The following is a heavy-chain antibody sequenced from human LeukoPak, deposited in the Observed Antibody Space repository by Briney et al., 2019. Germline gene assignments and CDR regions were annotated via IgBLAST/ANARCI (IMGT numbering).Heavy chain of an antibody. V-gene: IGHV1-46*01. CDR3: ASRYCSGGSCPFDY. CDR2: INPTGDTT. J-gene: IGHJ4*02. D-gene: IGHD2-15*01. Sequence: ASVKVSCKASGYTFTSHYMRWVRQAPGQGLEWMGVINPTGDTTRYAQKFQGRVTMTRDMSTSTDYMELSSLRSEDTAVYYCASRYCSGGSCPFDYWGQGTLVTVSS. CDR1: GYTFTSHY.